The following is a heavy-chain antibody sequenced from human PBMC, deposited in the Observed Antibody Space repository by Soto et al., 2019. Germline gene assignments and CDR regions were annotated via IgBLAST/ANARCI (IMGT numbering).Heavy chain of an antibody. CDR2: INHSGST. V-gene: IGHV4-34*01. CDR1: GGSFSGYY. Sequence: SETLSLTCAVYGGSFSGYYWSWIRQPPGKGLEWIGEINHSGSTNYNPSLKSRVTISVDTSKNQFSLKLSSVTAADTAVYYCARGRVLWFGELLGGYYYGMDVWGQGTTVTVSS. J-gene: IGHJ6*02. CDR3: ARGRVLWFGELLGGYYYGMDV. D-gene: IGHD3-10*01.